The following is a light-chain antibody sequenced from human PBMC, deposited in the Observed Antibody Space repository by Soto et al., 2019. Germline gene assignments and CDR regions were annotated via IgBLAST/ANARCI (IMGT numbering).Light chain of an antibody. V-gene: IGKV3-20*01. CDR3: QQYRSSPTS. CDR1: QSLSTTF. Sequence: NMLTHSPGTLSLYPGEIATLSCSPSQSLSTTFLAWYQLKPGQGPRLLIYGASSRATGIPDRFSGSGFGTDFTLTISRLEPEDFAVYYCQQYRSSPTSFGQ. J-gene: IGKJ1*01. CDR2: GAS.